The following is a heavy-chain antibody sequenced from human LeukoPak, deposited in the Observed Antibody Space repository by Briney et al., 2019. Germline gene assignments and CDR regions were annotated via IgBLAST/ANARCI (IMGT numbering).Heavy chain of an antibody. CDR1: GGSISSSNW. J-gene: IGHJ4*02. Sequence: PSGTLSLTCAVSGGSISSSNWWSWVRQPPGKGLEWIGEIYHSGSTNYNPSLKSRVTISVDTSKNQFSLKLSSVTAADTAVYYCARGTWHYDFWGGYLNYFDYWGQGTLVAVSS. D-gene: IGHD3-3*01. V-gene: IGHV4-4*02. CDR3: ARGTWHYDFWGGYLNYFDY. CDR2: IYHSGST.